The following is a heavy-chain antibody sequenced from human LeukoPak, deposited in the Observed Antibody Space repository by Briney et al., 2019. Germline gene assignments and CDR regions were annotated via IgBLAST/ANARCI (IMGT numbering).Heavy chain of an antibody. CDR2: IKSKTDGGTT. CDR3: TTVPQYSGYVDY. J-gene: IGHJ4*02. Sequence: GESLRLSCAVSGFTFSNAWMSWVRQAPGKGLEWVGRIKSKTDGGTTDYAAPVKGRFTISRDDSKNTLYLQMNSLKTEDTAVYYCTTVPQYSGYVDYWGQGTLVTLSS. D-gene: IGHD5-12*01. CDR1: GFTFSNAW. V-gene: IGHV3-15*01.